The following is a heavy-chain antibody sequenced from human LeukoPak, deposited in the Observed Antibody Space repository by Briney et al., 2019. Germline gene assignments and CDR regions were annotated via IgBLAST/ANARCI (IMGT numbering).Heavy chain of an antibody. Sequence: GGSLRLSCAASGFTFSSYEMNWVRQAPGKGLEWVSSISRSATTIYYADSVKGRFTISRDNAKNSLYLQMNSLRVEDTAVYYCASRIVGTPDYFDYWGQGTLVTVSS. J-gene: IGHJ4*02. CDR3: ASRIVGTPDYFDY. CDR2: ISRSATTI. CDR1: GFTFSSYE. D-gene: IGHD1-26*01. V-gene: IGHV3-48*03.